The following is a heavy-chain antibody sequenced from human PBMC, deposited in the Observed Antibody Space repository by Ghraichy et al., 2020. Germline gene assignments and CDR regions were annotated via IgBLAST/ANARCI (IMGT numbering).Heavy chain of an antibody. CDR2: ISSSSSTI. Sequence: GGSLRLSCVASGFTFSNCGMNWARQAPGKGLEWVSYISSSSSTIYYADSVKGRFTISRDNAKNSLYLQMNSLRDEDTAVYYCARDVMGNGYSDFDYWGQGTLVTVSS. CDR3: ARDVMGNGYSDFDY. CDR1: GFTFSNCG. J-gene: IGHJ4*02. D-gene: IGHD3-22*01. V-gene: IGHV3-48*02.